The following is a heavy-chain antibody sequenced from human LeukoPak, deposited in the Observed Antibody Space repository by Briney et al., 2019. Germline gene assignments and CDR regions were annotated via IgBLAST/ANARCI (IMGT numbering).Heavy chain of an antibody. CDR2: ISGSGRST. Sequence: GGSLRLSCAASGFTVSSNFMSWVRQAPGKGLEWVSAISGSGRSTYYADSVKGRFTISRDNSKNTLYLQMNSLRAEDTAVYYCAKDPWDGSGSFDYWGQGTLVTVSS. J-gene: IGHJ4*02. CDR3: AKDPWDGSGSFDY. D-gene: IGHD3-10*01. CDR1: GFTVSSNF. V-gene: IGHV3-23*01.